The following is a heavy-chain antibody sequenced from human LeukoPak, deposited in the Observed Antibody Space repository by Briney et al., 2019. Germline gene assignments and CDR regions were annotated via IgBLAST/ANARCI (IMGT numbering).Heavy chain of an antibody. CDR1: GFTFSTYN. CDR3: ASAAGPFDN. D-gene: IGHD6-13*01. J-gene: IGHJ4*02. Sequence: PGGSLRLSCAASGFTFSTYNMNWVRQAPGKGLEWVSYISSSSSTIYYADSVKGRFTISRDNSKNTLYLQMNSLRAEDTAVYYCASAAGPFDNWGQGTLVTVSS. CDR2: ISSSSSTI. V-gene: IGHV3-48*01.